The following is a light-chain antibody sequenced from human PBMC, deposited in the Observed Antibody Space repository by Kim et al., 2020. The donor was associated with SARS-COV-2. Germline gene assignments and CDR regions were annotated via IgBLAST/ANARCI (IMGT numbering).Light chain of an antibody. CDR1: NIGSKS. CDR3: QVWDSSSDHVV. V-gene: IGLV3-21*04. CDR2: YDS. J-gene: IGLJ2*01. Sequence: APGKTGSITCGGNNIGSKSVHWYQQKPGQAPVLVIYYDSDRPSGIPERFSGSNSGNTATLTISRVEAGDEADYYCQVWDSSSDHVVFGGGTQLTVL.